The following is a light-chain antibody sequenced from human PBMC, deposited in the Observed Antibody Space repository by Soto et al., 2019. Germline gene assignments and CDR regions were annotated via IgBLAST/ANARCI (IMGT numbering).Light chain of an antibody. CDR2: AAS. CDR1: QSISTF. CDR3: QPSYTTPRT. Sequence: DIPMTQSPSSLSASVGDRVSVTCRASQSISTFLNGYQQRPGEAPKLLIYAASSLQGGVPSRFSGSGSGADFTLTIGSLQPEDFATYDCQPSYTTPRTFGQGTKVEVK. J-gene: IGKJ1*01. V-gene: IGKV1-39*01.